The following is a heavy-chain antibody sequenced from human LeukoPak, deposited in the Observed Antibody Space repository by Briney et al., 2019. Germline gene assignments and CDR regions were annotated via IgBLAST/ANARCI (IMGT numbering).Heavy chain of an antibody. CDR3: ASTPLLYGDYEYYFDY. Sequence: QPSQTLSLTCAVSGGSISSGGYSRSWIRQPPGKGLEWIGYIYHSGSTYYNPSLKSRVTISVDRSKNQFSLKLSSVTAADTAVYYCASTPLLYGDYEYYFDYWGQGTLVTVSS. CDR1: GGSISSGGYS. V-gene: IGHV4-30-2*01. CDR2: IYHSGST. J-gene: IGHJ4*02. D-gene: IGHD4-17*01.